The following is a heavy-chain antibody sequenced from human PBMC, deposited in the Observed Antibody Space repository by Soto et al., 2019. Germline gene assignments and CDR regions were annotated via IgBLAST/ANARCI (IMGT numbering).Heavy chain of an antibody. CDR1: GFTFSSYS. CDR2: ISSSSSYI. V-gene: IGHV3-21*01. D-gene: IGHD3-3*01. Sequence: GGSLRLFCAASGFTFSSYSMNWVRQAPGKGLESVPSISSSSSYIYYADSVKGRFTISRDNAKNSLYLQMNSLRAEDTAVYYCARDSYYDFWSGYYGDYYYYYGMDVWGQGTTVTVSS. J-gene: IGHJ6*02. CDR3: ARDSYYDFWSGYYGDYYYYYGMDV.